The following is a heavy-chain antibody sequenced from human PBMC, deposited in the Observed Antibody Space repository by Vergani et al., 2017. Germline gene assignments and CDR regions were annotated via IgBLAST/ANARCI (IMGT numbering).Heavy chain of an antibody. CDR2: IFQSGSP. D-gene: IGHD3-10*01. V-gene: IGHV4-30-2*01. CDR1: GGSISSGAFS. J-gene: IGHJ4*02. CDR3: VRXNNVVRETDYFDY. Sequence: QLQLQESGSGLVKPSQTLFLNCAASGGSISSGAFSWGWIRQPPGRGLQWIGHIFQSGSPDYNASLKSRVNISLDKSKNHFSLSLSSVTAADTAVYYCVRXNNVVRETDYFDYWGQGILVTVSS.